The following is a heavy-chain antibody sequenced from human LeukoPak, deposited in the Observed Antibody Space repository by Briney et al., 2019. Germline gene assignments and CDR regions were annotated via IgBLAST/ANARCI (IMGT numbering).Heavy chain of an antibody. V-gene: IGHV4-4*07. CDR2: ISGSGTI. Sequence: SETLSLTCTVSGGSINSYWSWIRQPAGKGLEWIGRISGSGTITYNPALQSRLSISIDTSKNQFSLKLMSVTAADTAVYYCARDFRTMVRGELYNWFDPWGQGTLVTVSS. D-gene: IGHD3-10*01. J-gene: IGHJ5*02. CDR3: ARDFRTMVRGELYNWFDP. CDR1: GGSINSY.